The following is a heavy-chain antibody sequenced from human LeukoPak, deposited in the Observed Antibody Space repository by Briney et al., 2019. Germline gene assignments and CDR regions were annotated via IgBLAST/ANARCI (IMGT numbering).Heavy chain of an antibody. D-gene: IGHD3-22*01. V-gene: IGHV1-2*02. Sequence: ASVKVSCKASGYTFTGYYMHWVGQAPGQGLEWMGWINPNSGGTNYAQKFQGRVTMTRDTSISTAYMELSRLRSDDTAVYYCARDWSSSGYYYYFDYWGQGTLVTVSS. CDR1: GYTFTGYY. J-gene: IGHJ4*02. CDR3: ARDWSSSGYYYYFDY. CDR2: INPNSGGT.